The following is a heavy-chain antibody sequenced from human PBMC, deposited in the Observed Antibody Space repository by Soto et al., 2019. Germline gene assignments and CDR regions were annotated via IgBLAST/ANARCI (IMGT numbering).Heavy chain of an antibody. V-gene: IGHV3-74*01. CDR3: TRVGGSVSGMDV. D-gene: IGHD1-26*01. Sequence: PGGSLRLSCAASGFTFSIYWMHWVRQAPGKGPVWVSRIDNAGSSARYADSVKVRFTISRDNAKNTVYLQMNSLRAEDTAVYYCTRVGGSVSGMDVWGQGTTVTVSS. CDR2: IDNAGSSA. J-gene: IGHJ6*02. CDR1: GFTFSIYW.